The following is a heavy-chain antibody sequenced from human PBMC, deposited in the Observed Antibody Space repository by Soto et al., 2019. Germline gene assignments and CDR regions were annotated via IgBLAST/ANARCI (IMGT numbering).Heavy chain of an antibody. CDR3: ARHIYYDSSGYYHRGIFGYFDY. J-gene: IGHJ4*02. Sequence: PSETLSLTCTVSGGSISSSSYYWGWIRQPPGKGLEWIGSIYYSGSTYYNPSLKSRVTISVDTSKNQFSLKLSSVTAADTAVYYCARHIYYDSSGYYHRGIFGYFDYWGQGTLVTVSS. CDR1: GGSISSSSYY. CDR2: IYYSGST. D-gene: IGHD3-22*01. V-gene: IGHV4-39*01.